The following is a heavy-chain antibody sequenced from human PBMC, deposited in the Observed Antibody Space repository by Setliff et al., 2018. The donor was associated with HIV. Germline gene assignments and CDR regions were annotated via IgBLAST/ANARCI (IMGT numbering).Heavy chain of an antibody. V-gene: IGHV3-7*01. CDR3: VRDNYGYWRDY. CDR2: IKQDGSEK. CDR1: GFTFSSYW. J-gene: IGHJ4*02. D-gene: IGHD5-18*01. Sequence: HPGGSLRLSCAASGFTFSSYWMSWVRQGPGKGLEWVANIKQDGSEKYYVDSVKGRFTISRDNVKNSLYLQMNTLRAEDTAVSYCVRDNYGYWRDYWGQGTLVTVSS.